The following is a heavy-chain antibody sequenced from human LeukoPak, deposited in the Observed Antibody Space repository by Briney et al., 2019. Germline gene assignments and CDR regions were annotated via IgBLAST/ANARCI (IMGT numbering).Heavy chain of an antibody. CDR3: AKFEYSSGWYEVVGDY. CDR2: ISGSGGST. D-gene: IGHD6-19*01. Sequence: QPGGSLRLSCAASGFTFSSYSMTWVRQAPGKGLEWVSAISGSGGSTYYADSVKGRFTISRDNSKNTLYLQMNSLRAEDTAVYYCAKFEYSSGWYEVVGDYWGQGTLVTVSS. J-gene: IGHJ4*02. V-gene: IGHV3-23*01. CDR1: GFTFSSYS.